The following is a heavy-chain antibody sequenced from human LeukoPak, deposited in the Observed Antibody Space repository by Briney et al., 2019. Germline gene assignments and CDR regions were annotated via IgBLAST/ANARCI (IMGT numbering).Heavy chain of an antibody. V-gene: IGHV4-38-2*02. Sequence: SETLSLTCTVSGYSISSGYYWGWIRQPPGQGLEWIGSIYHSGSTYYNPSLKSRVTISVDTSKNQFSLKLSSVTAADTAVYYCARADYSSTWSHDYYYMDVWGKGTTVTVPS. J-gene: IGHJ6*03. CDR3: ARADYSSTWSHDYYYMDV. CDR2: IYHSGST. CDR1: GYSISSGYY. D-gene: IGHD6-13*01.